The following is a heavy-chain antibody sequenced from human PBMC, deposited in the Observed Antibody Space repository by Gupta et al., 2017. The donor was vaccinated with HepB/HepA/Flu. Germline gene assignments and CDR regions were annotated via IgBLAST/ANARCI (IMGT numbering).Heavy chain of an antibody. V-gene: IGHV3-23*01. CDR2: ISGSGGST. CDR1: GVTFSSYA. CDR3: AKVGTGTTYDWYFDL. J-gene: IGHJ2*01. Sequence: EVQLLESGGGLVQPGGSLRLSCAASGVTFSSYAMSWVRQAPGKGLEWVSAISGSGGSTYYADSVKGRFTISRDNSKNTLYLQMNSLRAEDTAVYYWAKVGTGTTYDWYFDLWGRGTLVTVSS. D-gene: IGHD1-1*01.